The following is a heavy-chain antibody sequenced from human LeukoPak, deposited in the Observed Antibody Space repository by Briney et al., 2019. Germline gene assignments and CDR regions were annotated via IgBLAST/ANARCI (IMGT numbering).Heavy chain of an antibody. CDR1: GGSFSTYF. Sequence: PSETLPLTCAVFGGSFSTYFVHWIRQPPGKGLEWIGEIYHSGSTNYNPSLKSRVTISVDKSKNQFSLKLSSVTAADTAVYYCARPVYSSSWYEGDYWGQGTLVTVSS. V-gene: IGHV4-34*01. D-gene: IGHD6-13*01. CDR2: IYHSGST. CDR3: ARPVYSSSWYEGDY. J-gene: IGHJ4*02.